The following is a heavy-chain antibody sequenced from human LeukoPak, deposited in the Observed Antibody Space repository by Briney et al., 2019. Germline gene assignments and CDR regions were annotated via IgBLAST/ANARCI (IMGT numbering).Heavy chain of an antibody. CDR3: ARDVEYCSGGSCYAYDY. Sequence: XEWVSVIYSGGSTYYADSVKGRFTISRDNSKNTLYLQMNSLRAEDTAVYYCARDVEYCSGGSCYAYDYWGQGTLVTVSS. V-gene: IGHV3-53*01. D-gene: IGHD2-15*01. J-gene: IGHJ4*02. CDR2: IYSGGST.